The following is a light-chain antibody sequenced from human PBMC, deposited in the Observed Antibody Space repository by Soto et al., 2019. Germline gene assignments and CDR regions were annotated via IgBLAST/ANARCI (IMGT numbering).Light chain of an antibody. CDR3: LQPNSYPWT. CDR1: QGISNY. CDR2: DAS. Sequence: DIQMTQSPSAMSASVGDRVTITCRASQGISNYLVWFQQKPGKVPKRLIYDASSLQSGVPSRFRGSGSGTEFTLTISSLQPEDCATYFCLQPNSYPWTFGQGTKVEIK. J-gene: IGKJ1*01. V-gene: IGKV1-17*03.